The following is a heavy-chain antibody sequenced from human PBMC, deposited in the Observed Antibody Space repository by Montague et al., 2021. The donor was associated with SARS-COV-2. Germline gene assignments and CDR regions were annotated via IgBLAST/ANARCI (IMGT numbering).Heavy chain of an antibody. D-gene: IGHD3-3*01. V-gene: IGHV4-34*01. Sequence: SETLSLTCAVYGGSFSGYYWSWVRQPPGKGLEWVGVINLSGSTNSKPSLKSRITISVDTSKNQFSLKLSSVTAADTAMYYCARGSPPSLRLLRRTDYFQHWGHGTLVTVSS. CDR1: GGSFSGYY. CDR3: ARGSPPSLRLLRRTDYFQH. J-gene: IGHJ1*01. CDR2: INLSGST.